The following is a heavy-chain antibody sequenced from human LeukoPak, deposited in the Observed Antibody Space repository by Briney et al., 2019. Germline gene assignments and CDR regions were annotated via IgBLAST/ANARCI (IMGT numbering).Heavy chain of an antibody. CDR1: GDTFSSYA. Sequence: SVKVSCKASGDTFSSYAFNWVRQAPGQGLEWMGGIIPIFGTTNYGQKFQGRVTITADESTSTAYMELSSLRSEDTAVYYCARDGYCSSTSCYLWGQGTLVTVSS. CDR2: IIPIFGTT. J-gene: IGHJ4*02. D-gene: IGHD2-2*01. V-gene: IGHV1-69*13. CDR3: ARDGYCSSTSCYL.